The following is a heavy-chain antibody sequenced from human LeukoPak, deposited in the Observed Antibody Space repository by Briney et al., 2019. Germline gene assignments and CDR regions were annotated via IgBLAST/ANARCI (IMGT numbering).Heavy chain of an antibody. CDR3: AKGGGSSGYYTQLDS. Sequence: PGGSLRLSCVTTGFTFSKYGMHWVRQAPGKGLEWVAVISYDGNNKYYADSVKGRFAISRDNSKNTLYLQMNSLGTEDSAIYYCAKGGGSSGYYTQLDSWGQGTLVTVSS. J-gene: IGHJ4*02. D-gene: IGHD3-3*01. V-gene: IGHV3-30*18. CDR2: ISYDGNNK. CDR1: GFTFSKYG.